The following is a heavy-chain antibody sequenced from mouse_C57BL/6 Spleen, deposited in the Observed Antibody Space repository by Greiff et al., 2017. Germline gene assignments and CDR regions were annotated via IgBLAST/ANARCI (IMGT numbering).Heavy chain of an antibody. CDR2: INPGSGGT. CDR1: GYAFTNYL. CDR3: AREEDRFWYFDF. J-gene: IGHJ1*03. V-gene: IGHV1-54*01. Sequence: VQLQQSGAELVRPGTSVKVSCKASGYAFTNYLIEWVKQRPGKGLEWIGVINPGSGGTTYNEKFKGKATLTADKSSSTAYMQLSSLTSAYSAVYFCAREEDRFWYFDFWGTGTTVTVSS.